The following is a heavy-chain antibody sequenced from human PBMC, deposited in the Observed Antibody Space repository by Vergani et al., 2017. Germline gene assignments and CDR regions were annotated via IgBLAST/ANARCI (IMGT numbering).Heavy chain of an antibody. D-gene: IGHD6-13*01. V-gene: IGHV3-7*01. CDR3: ARDTSSAWYSVKSTPFDY. CDR1: GFIFGNYW. J-gene: IGHJ4*02. Sequence: EVRLLESGGGLVQPGGSLRLSCVGSGFIFGNYWMSWVRQAPGKGLEWVANIKQDGGEVYYVDSVKGRFTISRDNAKNSLYLQMFSLRADDTAVYFCARDTSSAWYSVKSTPFDYWGQGTLVTVSS. CDR2: IKQDGGEV.